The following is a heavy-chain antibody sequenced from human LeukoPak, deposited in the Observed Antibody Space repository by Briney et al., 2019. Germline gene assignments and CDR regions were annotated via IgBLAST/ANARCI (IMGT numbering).Heavy chain of an antibody. CDR1: GGTFSSYA. D-gene: IGHD3-9*01. CDR3: ARDRTVGNDILTGTNWFDP. J-gene: IGHJ5*02. Sequence: ASVKVSCKASGGTFSSYAISWVRQAPGQGLEWMGRIIPVFGTANYAQKFQGRVTITTDESTSTAYMELSSLRSEDTAVYYCARDRTVGNDILTGTNWFDPWGQGTLVTVSS. V-gene: IGHV1-69*05. CDR2: IIPVFGTA.